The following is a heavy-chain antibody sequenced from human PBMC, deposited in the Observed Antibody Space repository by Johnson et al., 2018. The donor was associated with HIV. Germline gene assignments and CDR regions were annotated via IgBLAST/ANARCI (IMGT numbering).Heavy chain of an antibody. D-gene: IGHD6-13*01. V-gene: IGHV3-30*04. J-gene: IGHJ3*02. CDR3: ARDRGSSWANDAFDI. CDR1: GFTFSSYA. CDR2: ISYDGSNK. Sequence: VQVVESGGGVVQPGRSLRLSCAASGFTFSSYAMHWVRQAPGKGLAWAAVISYDGSNKYYADSVKGRFTISRDNSKNTLYLQMNSLRVEDTAEYYCARDRGSSWANDAFDIWGQGTVVTVSS.